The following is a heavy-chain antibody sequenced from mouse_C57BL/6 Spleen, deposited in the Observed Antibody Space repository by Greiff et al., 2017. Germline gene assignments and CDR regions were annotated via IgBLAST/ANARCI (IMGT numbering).Heavy chain of an antibody. D-gene: IGHD1-1*01. Sequence: VKLMESGPELVKPGASVKISCKASGYAFSSSWMNWVKQRPGTGLEWIGRIYPGDGDTNYNGKFKGKATLTADKSSSTAYMQLSSLTSEDSAVYCCARSDYYYGPYFDDGGQGTTLTVSS. CDR3: ARSDYYYGPYFDD. J-gene: IGHJ2*01. CDR2: IYPGDGDT. V-gene: IGHV1-82*01. CDR1: GYAFSSSW.